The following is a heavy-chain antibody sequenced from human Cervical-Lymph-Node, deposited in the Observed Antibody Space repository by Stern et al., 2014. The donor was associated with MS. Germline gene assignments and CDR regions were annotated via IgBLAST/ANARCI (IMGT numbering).Heavy chain of an antibody. J-gene: IGHJ3*02. V-gene: IGHV4-61*02. CDR3: ARLARWEELSGGAFDI. CDR1: GGSITSASYY. D-gene: IGHD1-26*01. Sequence: QLQLQESGPGPVKPSQTLSLTCTVSGGSITSASYYWSWIRQPAGKGLEWIGRIYASARTHNNPPIGSRVTISGDTPKTQFTLKLSSVPAADAAVYYCARLARWEELSGGAFDIWGQGTTVSVSS. CDR2: IYASART.